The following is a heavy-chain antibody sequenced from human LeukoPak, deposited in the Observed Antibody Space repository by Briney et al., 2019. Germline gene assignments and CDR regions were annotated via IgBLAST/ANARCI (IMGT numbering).Heavy chain of an antibody. D-gene: IGHD1-1*01. CDR2: INSRGGST. CDR1: GFTFNNYA. J-gene: IGHJ3*01. CDR3: AKSFATLPCCAPFDV. Sequence: GGHLRLSCAASGFTFNNYAMNWVRQAPGKGLEWVSGINSRGGSTYYADSVKGRFTISRDNSKNALFLQMESLTAGDTAIYYCAKSFATLPCCAPFDVWGQGTVVTVSS. V-gene: IGHV3-23*01.